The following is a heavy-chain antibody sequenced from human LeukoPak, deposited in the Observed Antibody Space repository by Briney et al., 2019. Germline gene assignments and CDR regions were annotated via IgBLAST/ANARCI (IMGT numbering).Heavy chain of an antibody. CDR1: EFSVGSNY. CDR3: ARDPGWLGKFDP. J-gene: IGHJ5*02. CDR2: IYSGGST. Sequence: GGSLRLSCAASEFSVGSNYMTWVRQAPGKGLEWVSLIYSGGSTYYADSVKGRFTISRDNSKNTLYLQMNSLRAEDTAVYYCARDPGWLGKFDPWGQGTLVTVSS. D-gene: IGHD3-22*01. V-gene: IGHV3-66*01.